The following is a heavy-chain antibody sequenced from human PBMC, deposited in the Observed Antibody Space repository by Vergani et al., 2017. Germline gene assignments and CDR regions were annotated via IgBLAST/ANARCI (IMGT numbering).Heavy chain of an antibody. V-gene: IGHV3-21*04. J-gene: IGHJ4*02. CDR3: AKVLGRGYDYDAFDY. Sequence: EVQLVESGGGLVKPGGSLRLSCAASGFTFSSYSMNWVRQAPGKGLEWVSSISSSSSYIYYADSVKGRFTISRDNSKNTLYLQMNSLRAEDTAVYYCAKVLGRGYDYDAFDYWGQGTLVTVSS. CDR2: ISSSSSYI. D-gene: IGHD5-12*01. CDR1: GFTFSSYS.